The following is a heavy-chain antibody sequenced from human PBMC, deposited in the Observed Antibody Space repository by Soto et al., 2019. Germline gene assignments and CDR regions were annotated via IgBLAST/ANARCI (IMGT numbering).Heavy chain of an antibody. CDR1: GFTFSSYG. CDR2: IWYDGSNK. Sequence: GGSLRLSCAASGFTFSSYGMHWVRQAPGKGLEWVAVIWYDGSNKYYADSVKGRFTISRDNSKNTLYLQMNSLRAEDTAVYYCARDLRYCSGGSCYSLKGDDAFDIWGQGTMVTVSS. D-gene: IGHD2-15*01. J-gene: IGHJ3*02. CDR3: ARDLRYCSGGSCYSLKGDDAFDI. V-gene: IGHV3-33*01.